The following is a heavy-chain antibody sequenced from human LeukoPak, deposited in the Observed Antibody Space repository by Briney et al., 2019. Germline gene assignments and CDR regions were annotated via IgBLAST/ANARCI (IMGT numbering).Heavy chain of an antibody. J-gene: IGHJ4*02. CDR1: GFNLSPYR. CDR2: ISSSSSYI. CDR3: ARMYYYDSSTYSPGGSDY. V-gene: IGHV3-21*01. D-gene: IGHD3-22*01. Sequence: PGGSLRLSCAASGFNLSPYRMNWVRQAPGKGLEWVSSISSSSSYIYYADSVKGRFTISRDNAKNSLYLQMNSLRAEDTAVYYCARMYYYDSSTYSPGGSDYWGQGTLVTVSS.